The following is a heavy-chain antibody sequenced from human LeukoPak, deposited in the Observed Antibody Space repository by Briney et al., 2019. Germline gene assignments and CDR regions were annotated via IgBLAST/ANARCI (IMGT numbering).Heavy chain of an antibody. CDR3: AKKAVGRGYYYMDV. V-gene: IGHV3-23*01. CDR1: GFTFSSYG. CDR2: ISDTGGST. J-gene: IGHJ6*03. Sequence: PGGSLRLSCAASGFTFSSYGMSWVRQAPGKGLKWVSAISDTGGSTYYADSVKGRFTISRDNSKNTLYLLMYSLRADDTAVYSCAKKAVGRGYYYMDVWGKGTTVTVSS. D-gene: IGHD1-26*01.